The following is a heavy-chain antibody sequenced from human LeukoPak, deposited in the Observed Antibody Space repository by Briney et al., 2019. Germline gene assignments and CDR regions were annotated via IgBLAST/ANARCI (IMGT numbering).Heavy chain of an antibody. D-gene: IGHD5-18*01. CDR3: ARDHPIRVNGYPYYYYYMDV. V-gene: IGHV3-30*02. Sequence: PGGSLRLSCAASGFTFSSYGMHWVRQAPGKGLEWVAFIHDDGSKKYHADSVKGRFSISRDNSENILYLQMNSLRAEDTAVYYCARDHPIRVNGYPYYYYYMDVWGKGTTVTVSS. J-gene: IGHJ6*03. CDR2: IHDDGSKK. CDR1: GFTFSSYG.